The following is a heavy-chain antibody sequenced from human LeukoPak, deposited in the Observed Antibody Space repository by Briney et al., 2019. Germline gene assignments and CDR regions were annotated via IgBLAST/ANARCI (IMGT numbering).Heavy chain of an antibody. J-gene: IGHJ5*02. CDR2: INPSGGST. CDR1: GYTFTSYY. D-gene: IGHD6-13*01. CDR3: AAESEQLAPVNWFDP. V-gene: IGHV1-46*01. Sequence: ASVKVSCKASGYTFTSYYMHWVRQAPGQGLEWVGIINPSGGSTSYAQKFQGRVTMTRDMSTSTVYMELSSLRSEDTAVYYCAAESEQLAPVNWFDPWGQGTLVTVSS.